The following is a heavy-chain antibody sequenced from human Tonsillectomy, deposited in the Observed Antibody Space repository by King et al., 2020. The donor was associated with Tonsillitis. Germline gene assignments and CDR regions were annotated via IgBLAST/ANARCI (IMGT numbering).Heavy chain of an antibody. CDR2: IKSKTDGGTT. D-gene: IGHD6-6*01. V-gene: IGHV3-15*01. CDR1: GFTFSNAW. J-gene: IGHJ4*02. Sequence: VQLVESGGGLVKPGGSLRLSCAASGFTFSNAWMSWVRQAPGKRLEWVGRIKSKTDGGTTDYAAPVKGRFTISRDDSKNTLYLQMNSLKTEDTAVYYCTTDLGQLVLSDYWGQGTLVTVSS. CDR3: TTDLGQLVLSDY.